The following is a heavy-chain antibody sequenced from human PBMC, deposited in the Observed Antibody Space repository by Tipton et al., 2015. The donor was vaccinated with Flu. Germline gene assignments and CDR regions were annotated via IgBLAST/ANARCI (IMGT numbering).Heavy chain of an antibody. V-gene: IGHV4-61*01. D-gene: IGHD3/OR15-3a*01. CDR3: AREGTGSVDY. J-gene: IGHJ4*02. CDR1: GGSVSSSSYY. Sequence: TLSLTCTVSGGSVSSSSYYWGWIRQPPGKGLEWIGYIYYSGSTNYNPSLKSRVTISVDTSKNQFSLKLSSVTAADTAVYYCAREGTGSVDYWGQGTLVTVSS. CDR2: IYYSGST.